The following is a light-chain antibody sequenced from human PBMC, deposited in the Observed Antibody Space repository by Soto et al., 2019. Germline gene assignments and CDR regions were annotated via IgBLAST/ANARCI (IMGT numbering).Light chain of an antibody. Sequence: EVVMTQSPLSLPVTIGQPASISCRSSQSLLYSDGNTYLIWYQQRPGRSPRRLVYSVSNRDSGVPDRFSGSGSGTDFTLIIDRVEAEDVGVYYCMQGTYCPYTFGQGTKLEI. CDR3: MQGTYCPYT. CDR2: SVS. V-gene: IGKV2-30*01. J-gene: IGKJ2*01. CDR1: QSLLYSDGNTY.